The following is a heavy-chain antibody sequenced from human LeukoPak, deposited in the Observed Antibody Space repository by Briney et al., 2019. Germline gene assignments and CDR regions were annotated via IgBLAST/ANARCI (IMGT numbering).Heavy chain of an antibody. Sequence: PSETLSLTCTVSGGSISGSSYYWGWIRQPPGKGLEWIGSIYYSGSTYYNPSLKSRVTISVDTSKNQFSLKLSSVTAADTAVYYCASHTMSRFRAGDDYWGQGTLVTVSS. D-gene: IGHD3-10*02. V-gene: IGHV4-39*01. CDR1: GGSISGSSYY. CDR3: ASHTMSRFRAGDDY. CDR2: IYYSGST. J-gene: IGHJ4*02.